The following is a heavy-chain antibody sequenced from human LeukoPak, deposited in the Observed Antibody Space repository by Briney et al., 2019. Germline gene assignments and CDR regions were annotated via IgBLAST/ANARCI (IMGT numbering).Heavy chain of an antibody. D-gene: IGHD5-18*01. Sequence: GGSLRLPCAAAGFTFSDYGMNWVRQAPGKGLEWVSGISGSGISTYYADSVKGRFTISRDNSKNTLCLQMNSLRAEDTAVYYCAKSGRRGYSYGHCFKYYFDYWGQGTLVTVSS. V-gene: IGHV3-23*01. CDR2: ISGSGIST. J-gene: IGHJ4*02. CDR3: AKSGRRGYSYGHCFKYYFDY. CDR1: GFTFSDYG.